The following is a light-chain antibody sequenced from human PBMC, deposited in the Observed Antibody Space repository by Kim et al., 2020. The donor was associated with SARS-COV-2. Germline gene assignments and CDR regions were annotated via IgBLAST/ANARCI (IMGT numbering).Light chain of an antibody. CDR3: QQANSFPHT. CDR1: QGISNW. J-gene: IGKJ4*01. Sequence: DIQMTQSPSSVSASVGDRVTITCRASQGISNWLAWYQQSPGEAPKLLIYAASTLQSGVSSRFSGSGSGTVFTLTINNLQPEDSAIYFCQQANSFPHTFGGGTKVDIK. V-gene: IGKV1-12*01. CDR2: AAS.